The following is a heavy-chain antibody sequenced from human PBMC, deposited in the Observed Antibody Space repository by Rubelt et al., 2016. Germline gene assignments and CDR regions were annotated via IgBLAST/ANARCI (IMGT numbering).Heavy chain of an antibody. J-gene: IGHJ3*02. CDR3: ARRPHSGSPFDI. V-gene: IGHV5-10-1*01. D-gene: IGHD6-13*01. CDR2: IDPSDSYS. Sequence: TGKIDPSDSYSDYSPSFQGHVTISVDKSINTAYLQWSSLKASDTAMYYCARRPHSGSPFDIWGQGTMVTVSS.